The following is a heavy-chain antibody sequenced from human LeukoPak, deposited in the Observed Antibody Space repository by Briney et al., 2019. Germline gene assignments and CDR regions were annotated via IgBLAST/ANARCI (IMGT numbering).Heavy chain of an antibody. CDR3: ARAPYNGTYGDSYYYYMDV. CDR1: GFTFSSYN. J-gene: IGHJ6*03. D-gene: IGHD1-26*01. Sequence: GGSLRLSCAASGFTFSSYNMIWVRQAPGKGLEGVSSITWSSSYTFYADSVKGRFTLSRDNAKNSPYLPMNSLRAEDTAIYYCARAPYNGTYGDSYYYYMDVWGKGTTVTISS. V-gene: IGHV3-21*01. CDR2: ITWSSSYT.